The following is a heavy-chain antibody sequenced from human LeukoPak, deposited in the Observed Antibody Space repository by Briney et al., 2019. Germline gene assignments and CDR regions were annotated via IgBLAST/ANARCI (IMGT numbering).Heavy chain of an antibody. V-gene: IGHV4-59*01. CDR2: ISYSGST. J-gene: IGHJ4*02. CDR3: ARGPHKFDY. CDR1: GGSISSYY. Sequence: KPSETLSLTCTVPGGSISSYYWSWIRQPPGKGLEWIGYISYSGSTNYNPSLKSRVTISVDTSKHQFSLKLSAVTAADTAVYYCARGPHKFDYWGQGSLVTVSS.